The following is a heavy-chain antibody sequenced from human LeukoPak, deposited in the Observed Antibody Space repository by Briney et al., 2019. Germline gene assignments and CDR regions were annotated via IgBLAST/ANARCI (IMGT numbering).Heavy chain of an antibody. Sequence: PGGSLRLSCTASGFTFSTYAMTWVRQAPRKGLEWVSGISGSGGTTYYADSVKGRFTISRDNSKNTLYLQMNSLRAEDTAVYYCANRVVVGGSSGYWGQGTLVTVSS. J-gene: IGHJ4*02. D-gene: IGHD2-15*01. CDR1: GFTFSTYA. CDR3: ANRVVVGGSSGY. V-gene: IGHV3-23*01. CDR2: ISGSGGTT.